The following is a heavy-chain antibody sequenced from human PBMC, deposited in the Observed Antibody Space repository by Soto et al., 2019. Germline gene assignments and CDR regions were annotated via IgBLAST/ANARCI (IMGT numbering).Heavy chain of an antibody. CDR2: ISYDGSNK. Sequence: QVQLVESGGGVVQPGRSLRLSRAASGFTFSSYGMHWVRQAPGKGLEWVAVISYDGSNKYYADSVKGRFTISRDNSKNTLYLQMNSLRAEDTAVYYCAKDSGGDYGYYYYGMDVWGQGTTVTVFS. V-gene: IGHV3-30*18. CDR3: AKDSGGDYGYYYYGMDV. J-gene: IGHJ6*02. D-gene: IGHD4-17*01. CDR1: GFTFSSYG.